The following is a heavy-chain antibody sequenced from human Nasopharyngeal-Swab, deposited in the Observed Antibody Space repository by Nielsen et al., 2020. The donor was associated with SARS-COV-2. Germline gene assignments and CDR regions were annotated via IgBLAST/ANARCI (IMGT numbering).Heavy chain of an antibody. Sequence: SVKVSCKASGFTFTSSAVQWVRQARGQRLEWIGWIVAGSGNTNYAQKFQERVTITRDMSTSTAYMELSSLRSEDTAVYYCAAYSSGPYYYYYGMDVWGQGTTVTVSS. CDR1: GFTFTSSA. J-gene: IGHJ6*02. CDR2: IVAGSGNT. V-gene: IGHV1-58*01. CDR3: AAYSSGPYYYYYGMDV. D-gene: IGHD4-11*01.